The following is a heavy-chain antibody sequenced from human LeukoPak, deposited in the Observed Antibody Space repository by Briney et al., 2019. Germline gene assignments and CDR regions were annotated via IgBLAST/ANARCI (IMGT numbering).Heavy chain of an antibody. J-gene: IGHJ5*02. CDR2: IYYSGST. Sequence: PSETLPLTCTVSGGSISSGDYYWNWIRQPPGKGLEWIGFIYYSGSTDYNPSLKSRVTISVDTSKNQFSLKLTSVTAADTAVYYCARERASYCTTNWCGNWFDPWGQGTLVTVSS. CDR1: GGSISSGDYY. CDR3: ARERASYCTTNWCGNWFDP. D-gene: IGHD2-8*01. V-gene: IGHV4-30-4*08.